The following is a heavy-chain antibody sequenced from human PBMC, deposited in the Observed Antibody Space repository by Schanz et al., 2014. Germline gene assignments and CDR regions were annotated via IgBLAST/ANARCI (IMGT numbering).Heavy chain of an antibody. J-gene: IGHJ4*02. D-gene: IGHD2-2*01. CDR2: INPSGGGT. Sequence: QVQLVQSGAEVRKPGASVKVSCKASGYTFISYGISWVRQAPGQGLEWMGIINPSGGGTSYALRFQDRVTVTRDTSRSTVYMELSSLRSEDTAVYYCAKVAPAATYLDSWGLGTLVTVSS. CDR1: GYTFISYG. V-gene: IGHV1-46*01. CDR3: AKVAPAATYLDS.